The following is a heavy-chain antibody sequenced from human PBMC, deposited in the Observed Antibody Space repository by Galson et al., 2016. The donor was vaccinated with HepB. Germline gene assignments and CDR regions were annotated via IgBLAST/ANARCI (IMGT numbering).Heavy chain of an antibody. CDR3: ARSHLLGRGFGW. CDR1: GDSVSSNSAG. V-gene: IGHV6-1*01. J-gene: IGHJ4*02. Sequence: CAISGDSVSSNSAGWYWIRQSPSRGLEWLGRTFYRSNWQNDYAESVKSRITINPDTSKNEFSLHLSSVTPEDTGVYYCARSHLLGRGFGWWGPGTPVTVSS. CDR2: TFYRSNWQN. D-gene: IGHD7-27*01.